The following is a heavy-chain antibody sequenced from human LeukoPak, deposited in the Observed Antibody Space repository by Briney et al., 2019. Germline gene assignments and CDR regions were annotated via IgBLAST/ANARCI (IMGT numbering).Heavy chain of an antibody. CDR1: GFTFSSHN. V-gene: IGHV3-48*04. D-gene: IGHD1/OR15-1a*01. Sequence: GGSLRLSWAASGFTFSSHNMTWVRQAPGKGREWFSYVSSSSSITYYADSVKGRFTISRDNAKNSLYLQMNSLRVEDTAVYYCAFGGGTTGLFDYWGQGTLVTVSS. CDR2: VSSSSSIT. J-gene: IGHJ4*02. CDR3: AFGGGTTGLFDY.